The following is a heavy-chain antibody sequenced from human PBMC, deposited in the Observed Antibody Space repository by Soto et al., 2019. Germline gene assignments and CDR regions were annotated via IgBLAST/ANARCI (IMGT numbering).Heavy chain of an antibody. D-gene: IGHD3-10*01. CDR2: IDTDGSRT. V-gene: IGHV3-74*01. CDR1: GFTFSSYW. Sequence: PGGSLRLSCATSGFTFSSYWVHWVRQAPGKGLVWVSRIDTDGSRTSYADSVKGRFTISRDNAENTLYLQMNSLRAEDTAVYYCARAGSYRFDYWGQGTLVTSPQ. J-gene: IGHJ4*02. CDR3: ARAGSYRFDY.